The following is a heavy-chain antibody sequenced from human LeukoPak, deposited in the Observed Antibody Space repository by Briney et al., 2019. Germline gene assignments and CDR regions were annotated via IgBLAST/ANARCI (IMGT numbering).Heavy chain of an antibody. CDR2: LYYSGST. J-gene: IGHJ4*02. CDR1: GGSISSSGYY. V-gene: IGHV4-39*01. D-gene: IGHD3-22*01. CDR3: ARVGAGGYYYFDY. Sequence: SETLSLTYTVSGGSISSSGYYWGWIRQPPGKGLEWIGSLYYSGSTYYNPSLKSRVTISVDTSKNQFSLKLSSVTAADTAVYYCARVGAGGYYYFDYWGQGTLVTVSS.